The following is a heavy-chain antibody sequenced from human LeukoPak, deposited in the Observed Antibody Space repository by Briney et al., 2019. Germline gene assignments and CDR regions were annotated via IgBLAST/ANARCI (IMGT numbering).Heavy chain of an antibody. V-gene: IGHV1-18*01. CDR2: IRVYNGNT. Sequence: ASVKVSCKASGYTFIIYGISWVRQAPGQGLEWMGWIRVYNGNTNYAQNLQGRVTLTTEASTSTAYMELRGLRSDDTAVYFCARGDYGDYVRGYYFDYWGQGTLVTVSS. CDR3: ARGDYGDYVRGYYFDY. J-gene: IGHJ4*02. D-gene: IGHD4-17*01. CDR1: GYTFIIYG.